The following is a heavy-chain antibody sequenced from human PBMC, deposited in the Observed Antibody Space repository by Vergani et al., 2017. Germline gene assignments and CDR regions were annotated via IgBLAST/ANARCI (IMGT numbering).Heavy chain of an antibody. D-gene: IGHD3-22*01. Sequence: QLQLQESGPGLVKPSETLSLTCTVSGGSISSSSYYWGWIRQPPGKGLEWIGSIYYSGSTYYNPSLKSRVTISVDTSKNQFSLKLSSVTAADTAVYYCARLRYYDSSGYYNYFDYWGQGTLVTVSS. CDR2: IYYSGST. CDR3: ARLRYYDSSGYYNYFDY. CDR1: GGSISSSSYY. V-gene: IGHV4-39*07. J-gene: IGHJ4*02.